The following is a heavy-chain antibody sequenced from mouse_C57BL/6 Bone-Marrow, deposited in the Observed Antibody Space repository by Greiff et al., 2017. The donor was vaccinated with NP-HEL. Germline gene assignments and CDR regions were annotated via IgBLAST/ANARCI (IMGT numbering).Heavy chain of an antibody. CDR1: GFTFSSYG. J-gene: IGHJ2*01. CDR2: ISSGGSYT. CDR3: ASPDGYYHY. D-gene: IGHD2-3*01. V-gene: IGHV5-6*01. Sequence: EVQGVESGGDLVKPGGSLKLSCAASGFTFSSYGMSWVRQTPDKRLEWVATISSGGSYTYYPDSVKGRFTISRDNAKNTLYLQMSSLKSEDTAMYYCASPDGYYHYWGQGTTLTVSS.